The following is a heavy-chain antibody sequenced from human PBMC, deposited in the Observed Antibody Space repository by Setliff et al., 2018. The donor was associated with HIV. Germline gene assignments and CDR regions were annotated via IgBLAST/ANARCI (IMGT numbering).Heavy chain of an antibody. D-gene: IGHD3-3*01. CDR3: ARGRFLEWLLIGFDS. J-gene: IGHJ4*02. Sequence: ASVKVSCKVYGYTLSELSIHWVRQAPGKGLEWMGYFDPQDGETVYAQKFQGRVTLTEDTSTGTAYMELSGLRSEDTAVYYCARGRFLEWLLIGFDSWGQGTLVTVSS. CDR1: GYTLSELS. V-gene: IGHV1-24*01. CDR2: FDPQDGET.